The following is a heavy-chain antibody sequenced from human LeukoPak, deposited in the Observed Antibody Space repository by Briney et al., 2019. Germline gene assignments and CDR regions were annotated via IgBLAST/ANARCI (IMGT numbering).Heavy chain of an antibody. CDR3: ASSPARGYDILTGYNDY. J-gene: IGHJ4*02. CDR2: ISGYNGNT. D-gene: IGHD3-9*01. CDR1: GYTFTAYT. V-gene: IGHV1-18*01. Sequence: ASVKVSCKASGYTFTAYTISWVRQAPGQGLEWMGWISGYNGNTNYAQKVQGRVTMTTDTSTSTAYMELRSLRSDDTAVYYCASSPARGYDILTGYNDYWGQGTLVTVSS.